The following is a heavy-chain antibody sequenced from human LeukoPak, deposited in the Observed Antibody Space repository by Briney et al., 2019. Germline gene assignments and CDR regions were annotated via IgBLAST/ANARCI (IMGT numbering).Heavy chain of an antibody. J-gene: IGHJ4*02. CDR1: GGSFSGYY. V-gene: IGHV4-34*01. CDR2: IRDSERT. CDR3: ARLRQIVAANADPSSGFDH. D-gene: IGHD6-25*01. Sequence: SDTLSLTCAVYGGSFSGYYWTWIRQPPGKGLEWIGEIRDSERTNSNPSLKSRVTMSLDTSKNQFSLKLTSVTAADTAVYYCARLRQIVAANADPSSGFDHWGQGTLVTVSS.